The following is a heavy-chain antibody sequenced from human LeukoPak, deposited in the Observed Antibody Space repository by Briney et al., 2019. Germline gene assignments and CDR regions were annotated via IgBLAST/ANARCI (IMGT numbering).Heavy chain of an antibody. CDR2: ISAYNGNT. V-gene: IGHV1-18*01. D-gene: IGHD2-15*01. Sequence: ASVKVSCKASGYTFTSYGISWVRQAPGQGLEWMGWISAYNGNTNYAQKLQGRVTMTTDTSTSTAYMELRSLRSDDTAVYYCARGDCSGGSCFSGVILWGQGTLVTVSS. CDR3: ARGDCSGGSCFSGVIL. J-gene: IGHJ4*02. CDR1: GYTFTSYG.